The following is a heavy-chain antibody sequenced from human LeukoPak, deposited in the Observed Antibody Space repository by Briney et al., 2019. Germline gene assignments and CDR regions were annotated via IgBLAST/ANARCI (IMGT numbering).Heavy chain of an antibody. CDR2: ISSSSSAT. CDR1: GFTFTSHS. Sequence: GGSLRLSCAASGFTFTSHSLHWVRQAPGKGPEWVSHISSSSSATYYADSVKGRFTISRDNAKNSLYLQMNSLRGEDTAVYYCASWAGAAAGFSGPFDYWGQGTLVTVSS. D-gene: IGHD6-13*01. V-gene: IGHV3-48*01. CDR3: ASWAGAAAGFSGPFDY. J-gene: IGHJ4*02.